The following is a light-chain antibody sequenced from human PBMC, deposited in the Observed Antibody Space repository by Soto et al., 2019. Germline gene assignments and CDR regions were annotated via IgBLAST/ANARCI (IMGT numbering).Light chain of an antibody. J-gene: IGKJ4*01. CDR1: QGIYSY. Sequence: DIQLTPSPSFLSASVGDRVSITCRASQGIYSYLAWYQQKPGKAPKLLIYAASTLQNGVPSRFSGSGSGTDFTLTISSLQPEDFATYYCQQLNTYPTFGGGTKVEIK. CDR3: QQLNTYPT. CDR2: AAS. V-gene: IGKV1-9*01.